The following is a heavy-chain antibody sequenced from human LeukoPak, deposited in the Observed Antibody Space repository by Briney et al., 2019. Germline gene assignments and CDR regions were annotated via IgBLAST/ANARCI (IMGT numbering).Heavy chain of an antibody. CDR2: INSDGSSI. CDR3: ARDPDSSGWSSKDY. D-gene: IGHD6-19*01. J-gene: IGHJ4*02. V-gene: IGHV3-74*01. CDR1: GFTFSNYW. Sequence: GGSLRLSCAASGFTFSNYWMHWVRQAPGKGLVWVSRINSDGSSITYADSVKGRFTISRDNAKNTLYLQMNSLRAEDTAVYYCARDPDSSGWSSKDYWGQGILVTVSS.